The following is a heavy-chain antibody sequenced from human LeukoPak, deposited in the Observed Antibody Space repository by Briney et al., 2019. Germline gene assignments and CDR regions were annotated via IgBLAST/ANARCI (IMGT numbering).Heavy chain of an antibody. CDR1: GFTFSSNG. Sequence: PGGSLRLSCAASGFTFSSNGMHWVRQAPGKGLEWVAVIWYDGSNEYYADSVKGRFTISSDNSKNTLSLQMNSLRAEDTAVYYCARDVSGGGVGNADYWGQGTLVTVSS. CDR2: IWYDGSNE. CDR3: ARDVSGGGVGNADY. V-gene: IGHV3-33*01. D-gene: IGHD3-16*01. J-gene: IGHJ4*02.